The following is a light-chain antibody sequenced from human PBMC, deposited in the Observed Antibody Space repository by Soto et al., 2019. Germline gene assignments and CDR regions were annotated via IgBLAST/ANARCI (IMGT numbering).Light chain of an antibody. V-gene: IGLV2-23*02. Sequence: QSALTQPASVSGSPGQSITISCTGTNSDVGSYNLVSWYQHHPGKAPKLMIYEVSMRPSGVSNRFSCSKSGNTASLTISGLQAEDEADYFCCSYAGSSGAHWVFGGVTKLTVL. J-gene: IGLJ3*02. CDR3: CSYAGSSGAHWV. CDR1: NSDVGSYNL. CDR2: EVS.